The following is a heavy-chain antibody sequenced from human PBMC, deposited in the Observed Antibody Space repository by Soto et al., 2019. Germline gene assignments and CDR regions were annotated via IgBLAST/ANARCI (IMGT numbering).Heavy chain of an antibody. V-gene: IGHV1-3*01. CDR1: GYTFTGYA. J-gene: IGHJ4*02. CDR3: ARAVAVAADFDS. CDR2: INAGNGNT. Sequence: ASVKVSCKASGYTFTGYAMHWVRQAPGQRLEWMGWINAGNGNTKYSQKLQGRVTITRDTSASTAYMELSSLRSEDTAVYYCARAVAVAADFDSGGRGTLVPVSS. D-gene: IGHD2-15*01.